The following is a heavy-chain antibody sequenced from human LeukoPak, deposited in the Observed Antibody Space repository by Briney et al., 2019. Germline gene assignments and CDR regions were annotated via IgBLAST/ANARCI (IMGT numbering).Heavy chain of an antibody. Sequence: SETLSLTCTVSGGSISSSNYYWGWIRQPPGKGLEWIGNIFYSGITYYNPSLKSRVTISVDTSKNQFSLKLSSVTAADTAVYYCARVENVIYYDSRAGAFDIWGQGTMVTVSS. CDR3: ARVENVIYYDSRAGAFDI. CDR1: GGSISSSNYY. D-gene: IGHD3-22*01. V-gene: IGHV4-39*07. J-gene: IGHJ3*02. CDR2: IFYSGIT.